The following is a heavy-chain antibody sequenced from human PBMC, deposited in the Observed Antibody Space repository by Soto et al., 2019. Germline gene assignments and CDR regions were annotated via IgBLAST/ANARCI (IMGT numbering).Heavy chain of an antibody. Sequence: SVKVSCKASGFTFTSSAVQWVRQARGQRLEWVGWIVVGSGNTNYAQKFQERVTITRDMSTSTAYMELSSLRSEDTAVYYCAAVPYYYDSSGYRTFDYWGQGTLVTVSS. J-gene: IGHJ4*02. CDR2: IVVGSGNT. V-gene: IGHV1-58*01. CDR1: GFTFTSSA. D-gene: IGHD3-22*01. CDR3: AAVPYYYDSSGYRTFDY.